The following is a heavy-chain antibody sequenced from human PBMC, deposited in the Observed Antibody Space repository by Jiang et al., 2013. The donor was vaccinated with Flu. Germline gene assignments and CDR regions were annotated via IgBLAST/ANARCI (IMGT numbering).Heavy chain of an antibody. Sequence: GYTFSGFYIHWVRQAPGQGLEWMGWINPDSGGTSYAQKFQDWVTMTRDTSINTAYMELSRLRSDDTAVYYCARVQTGTGAFDIWGQGTMVTVSS. V-gene: IGHV1-2*04. CDR3: ARVQTGTGAFDI. CDR2: INPDSGGT. D-gene: IGHD1-1*01. CDR1: GYTFSGFY. J-gene: IGHJ3*02.